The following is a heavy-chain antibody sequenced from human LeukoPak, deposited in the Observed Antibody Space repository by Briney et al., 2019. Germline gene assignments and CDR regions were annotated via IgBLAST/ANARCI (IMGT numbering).Heavy chain of an antibody. J-gene: IGHJ6*03. CDR3: TRGVTARGFFYYMDI. CDR2: INPHSGGT. Sequence: ASVKVSCKASGYTFTGYYIQWVRQAPGQGLEWMGWINPHSGGTNYAQEFQGRVTMTRDTSISTAYMELSSLRPDDTAVYSCTRGVTARGFFYYMDIWGNGTTVTISS. V-gene: IGHV1-2*02. D-gene: IGHD2-21*02. CDR1: GYTFTGYY.